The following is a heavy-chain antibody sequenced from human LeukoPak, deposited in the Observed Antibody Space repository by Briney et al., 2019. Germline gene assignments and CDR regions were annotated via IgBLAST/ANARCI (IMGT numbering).Heavy chain of an antibody. CDR1: GFTFSSYW. J-gene: IGHJ5*02. CDR2: IKQDGSEK. CDR3: AKALLWFGERPNDNWFDP. Sequence: GGSLRLSCAASGFTFSSYWMSWVRQAPGKGLEWVANIKQDGSEKNYVDSVKGRFTISRDNAKNSLYLQMNSLRVEDAAVYYCAKALLWFGERPNDNWFDPWGQVTLITVSS. D-gene: IGHD3-10*01. V-gene: IGHV3-7*01.